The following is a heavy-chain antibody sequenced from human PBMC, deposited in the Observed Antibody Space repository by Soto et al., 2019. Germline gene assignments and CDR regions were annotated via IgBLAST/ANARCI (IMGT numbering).Heavy chain of an antibody. Sequence: ASVKVSCKASGYTFSTYYMHWVRQAPGQGYEWMGIINPFDGSRMFAQSFQGRVTMTRDTSTSTVYMEVSSLRSEDTAVYYCSRVDPGETSPFDHWGQGTLVTVS. J-gene: IGHJ4*02. D-gene: IGHD3-10*01. CDR1: GYTFSTYY. V-gene: IGHV1-46*03. CDR2: INPFDGSR. CDR3: SRVDPGETSPFDH.